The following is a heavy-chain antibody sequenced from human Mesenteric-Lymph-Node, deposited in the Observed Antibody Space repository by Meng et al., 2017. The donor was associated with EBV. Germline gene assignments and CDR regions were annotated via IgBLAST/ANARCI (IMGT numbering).Heavy chain of an antibody. CDR3: ASEGLAVSGELDY. V-gene: IGHV3-30-3*01. J-gene: IGHJ4*02. Sequence: GQVGGSGGRVVQPGRSLRLSCAASGFTFSTYAMHWVRQAPGKGLQWLGVMSSDGSNKFYADSVKGRFTISRDNSKNTLYLQMNSLRTEDTALYYCASEGLAVSGELDYWGQGTLVTVSS. CDR2: MSSDGSNK. D-gene: IGHD6-19*01. CDR1: GFTFSTYA.